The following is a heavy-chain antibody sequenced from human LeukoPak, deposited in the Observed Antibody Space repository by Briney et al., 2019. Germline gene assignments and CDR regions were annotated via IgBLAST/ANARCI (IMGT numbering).Heavy chain of an antibody. V-gene: IGHV3-23*01. Sequence: GGSLRLSCAASGFIFNSYAMTWVRQAPGKGLEWVSAISASGGSTYYADSVKGRFTISRDNSKSTLYLQMNSLRSEDTAVYYCAKDRGNNYGLGVSWGQGTLVTVSS. CDR1: GFIFNSYA. CDR3: AKDRGNNYGLGVS. D-gene: IGHD5-18*01. CDR2: ISASGGST. J-gene: IGHJ5*02.